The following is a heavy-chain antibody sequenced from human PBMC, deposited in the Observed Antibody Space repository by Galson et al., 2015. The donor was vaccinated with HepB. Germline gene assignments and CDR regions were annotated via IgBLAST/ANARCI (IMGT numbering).Heavy chain of an antibody. CDR2: IGISSSFT. V-gene: IGHV3-11*06. CDR3: TRDKSTVARAHDY. CDR1: GFPFSNYH. Sequence: SLRLSCAASGFPFSNYHMVWIRQAQGKGLEWVSFIGISSSFTQYADSVKGRFSTSRDDAKSSLYLQMDSLKAEDTAVYYCTRDKSTVARAHDYWCQGTLVSVS. D-gene: IGHD3-10*01. J-gene: IGHJ4*02.